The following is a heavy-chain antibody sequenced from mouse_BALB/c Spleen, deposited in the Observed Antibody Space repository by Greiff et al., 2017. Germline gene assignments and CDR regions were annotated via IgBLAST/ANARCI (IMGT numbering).Heavy chain of an antibody. CDR1: GYTFTSYW. CDR2: IYPGDGDT. D-gene: IGHD2-4*01. V-gene: IGHV1-87*01. Sequence: VQLQQSGAELARPGASVKLSCKASGYTFTSYWMQWVKQRPGQGLEWIGAIYPGDGDTRYTQKFKGKATLTADKSSSTAYMQLSSLASEDSAVYYCARVYYDYAWFAYWGQGTLVTVSA. CDR3: ARVYYDYAWFAY. J-gene: IGHJ3*01.